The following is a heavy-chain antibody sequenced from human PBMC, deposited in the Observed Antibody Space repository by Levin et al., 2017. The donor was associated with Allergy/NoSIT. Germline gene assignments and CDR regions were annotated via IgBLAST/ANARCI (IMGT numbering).Heavy chain of an antibody. J-gene: IGHJ4*02. Sequence: SCAASGFTFSSYGMHWVRQAPGKGLVWVSRINSDGSRTNYADSVKGRFTISRDNAKNTLYLQMNSLRAEDTAVYYCAGDGSGSYYRFDSWGQGTLVTVSS. CDR1: GFTFSSYG. V-gene: IGHV3-74*01. D-gene: IGHD3-10*01. CDR3: AGDGSGSYYRFDS. CDR2: INSDGSRT.